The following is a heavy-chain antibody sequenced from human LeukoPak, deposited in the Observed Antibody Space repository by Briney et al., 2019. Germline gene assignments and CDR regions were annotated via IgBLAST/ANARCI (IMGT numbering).Heavy chain of an antibody. CDR1: GGTFSSYA. CDR2: IIPIFGTA. V-gene: IGHV1-69*06. D-gene: IGHD6-6*01. CDR3: ANPGFSSSSIGDAFDI. Sequence: ASVKVSCKASGGTFSSYAISWVRQAPGQGLEWMGGIIPIFGTANYAQKFQGRVTITADKSTSTAHMELSSLRSEDTAVYYCANPGFSSSSIGDAFDIWGQGTMVTVSS. J-gene: IGHJ3*02.